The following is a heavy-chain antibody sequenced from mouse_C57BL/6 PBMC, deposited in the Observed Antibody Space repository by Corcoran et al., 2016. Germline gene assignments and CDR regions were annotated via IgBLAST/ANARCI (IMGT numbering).Heavy chain of an antibody. CDR1: GSTFTDYY. J-gene: IGHJ3*01. CDR3: ARTVSDGFAY. CDR2: IYPGSGNT. D-gene: IGHD1-1*01. V-gene: IGHV1-76*01. Sequence: QVQLKQSGAELVRPGASVKLSCKASGSTFTDYYINWVKQRPGQGLEWIARIYPGSGNTYYNEKFKGKATLTAEKSSSTAYMQLSSLTSEDSAVYFCARTVSDGFAYWGQGTLVTVSA.